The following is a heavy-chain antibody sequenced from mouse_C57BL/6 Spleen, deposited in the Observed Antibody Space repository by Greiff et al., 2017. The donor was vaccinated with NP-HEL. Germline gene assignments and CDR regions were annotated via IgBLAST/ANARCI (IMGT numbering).Heavy chain of an antibody. V-gene: IGHV1-22*01. D-gene: IGHD1-1*01. CDR3: AREEAYYYGSSFDY. Sequence: EVQLQQSGPELVKPGASVKMSCKASGYTFTDYNMHWVKQSHGKSLEWIGYINPNNGGTSYNQKFKGKATLTVDKSSSTAYMELRSLTSEDSAVYYCAREEAYYYGSSFDYWGQGTTLTVSS. J-gene: IGHJ2*01. CDR1: GYTFTDYN. CDR2: INPNNGGT.